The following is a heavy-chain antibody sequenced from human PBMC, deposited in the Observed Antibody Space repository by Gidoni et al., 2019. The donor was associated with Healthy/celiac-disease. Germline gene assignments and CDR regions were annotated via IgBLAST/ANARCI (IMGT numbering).Heavy chain of an antibody. CDR1: GYTFTGYY. Sequence: QVQLVQSGAEVKKPGASVKVSCKASGYTFTGYYMHWVRQAPGQGLEWMGWINPNSGGTNYAQKFQGRVTMTRDTSISTAYMELSRLRSDDTAVYYCAREVAFSSGWTADMDVWGKGTTVTVSS. D-gene: IGHD6-19*01. CDR2: INPNSGGT. V-gene: IGHV1-2*02. CDR3: AREVAFSSGWTADMDV. J-gene: IGHJ6*03.